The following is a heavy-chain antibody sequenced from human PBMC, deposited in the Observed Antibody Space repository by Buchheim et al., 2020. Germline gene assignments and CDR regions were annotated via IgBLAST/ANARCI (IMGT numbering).Heavy chain of an antibody. J-gene: IGHJ4*02. D-gene: IGHD5-18*01. CDR1: GFTFSSYS. CDR3: ARERGYNYGYSDY. Sequence: EVQLVESGGGLVQPGGSLRLSCAASGFTFSSYSMNWVRQAPGKGLEWVSYISSSSSTIYHADSVKCRFTISRDNAKNSLYLQMNSLRAEDTAVYYCARERGYNYGYSDYWGQGTL. CDR2: ISSSSSTI. V-gene: IGHV3-48*04.